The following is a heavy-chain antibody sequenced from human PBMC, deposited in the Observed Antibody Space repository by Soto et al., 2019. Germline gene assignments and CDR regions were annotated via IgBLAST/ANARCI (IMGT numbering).Heavy chain of an antibody. CDR3: ARNGYTCGMDV. V-gene: IGHV4-31*03. CDR2: IYYSGIS. J-gene: IGHJ6*04. Sequence: PSETLSLTCTVSGGSTSSGGFYWSWIRQHPGKGLEWIGYIYYSGISYYNPSLKSRVSISLDTSRNQFSMTLNSVTAADTAVYYCARNGYTCGMDVWGKGAKVTVSS. D-gene: IGHD5-18*01. CDR1: GGSTSSGGFY.